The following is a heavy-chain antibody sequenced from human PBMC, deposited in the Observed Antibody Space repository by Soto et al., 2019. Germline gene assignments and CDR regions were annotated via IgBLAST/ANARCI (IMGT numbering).Heavy chain of an antibody. V-gene: IGHV4-59*01. D-gene: IGHD1-26*01. CDR1: GGSISSFH. CDR2: ISNSGST. CDR3: ARGVVGASTGFQH. J-gene: IGHJ1*01. Sequence: SETLSLTCTVSGGSISSFHWSWIRQPPGKGLEWIGFISNSGSTNYNPSLKSRVTISLDTSKNQFSLKLSSVSAADTAVYYCARGVVGASTGFQHWGQGTLVTVSS.